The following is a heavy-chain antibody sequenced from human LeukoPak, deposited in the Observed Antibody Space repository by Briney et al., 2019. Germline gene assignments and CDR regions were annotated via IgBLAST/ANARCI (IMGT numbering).Heavy chain of an antibody. V-gene: IGHV4-34*01. CDR3: ARVEWFGELRWFDP. CDR1: GGSFSGYY. CDR2: INHSGST. D-gene: IGHD3-10*01. J-gene: IGHJ5*02. Sequence: SSETLSLTCAVYGGSFSGYYWSWIRQPPGKGLEWIGEINHSGSTNYNPSLKSRVTISVDTSKNQFSLKLSSVTAADTAVYYCARVEWFGELRWFDPWGQGTLVTVSS.